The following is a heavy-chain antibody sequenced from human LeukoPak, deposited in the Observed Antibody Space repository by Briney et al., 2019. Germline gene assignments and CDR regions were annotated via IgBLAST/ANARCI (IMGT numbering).Heavy chain of an antibody. CDR2: INPNSGGT. CDR3: ASYCSSTSCYLGNDY. J-gene: IGHJ4*02. V-gene: IGHV1-2*02. D-gene: IGHD2-2*01. Sequence: GASVKVSCKASGYTFTCYYMHWVRQAPGQGLEWMGWINPNSGGTNYAQKFQGRVTMTRDTSISTAYMELSRLRSDDTAVYYCASYCSSTSCYLGNDYWGQGTLVTVPS. CDR1: GYTFTCYY.